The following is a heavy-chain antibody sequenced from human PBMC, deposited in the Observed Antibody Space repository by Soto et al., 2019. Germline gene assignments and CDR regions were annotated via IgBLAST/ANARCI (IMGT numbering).Heavy chain of an antibody. D-gene: IGHD3-3*01. V-gene: IGHV3-33*01. CDR2: IWYDGSNK. CDR3: ARDYDFWSGYYDRGDAFDI. J-gene: IGHJ3*02. CDR1: GFTFSSYG. Sequence: QVQLVESGGGVVQPGRSLRLSCAASGFTFSSYGMHWVRQAPGKGLEWVAVIWYDGSNKYYADSVKGRFTISRDNSKNTLYLQMNSLRPEDTVVYYCARDYDFWSGYYDRGDAFDIWGQGTMVTVSS.